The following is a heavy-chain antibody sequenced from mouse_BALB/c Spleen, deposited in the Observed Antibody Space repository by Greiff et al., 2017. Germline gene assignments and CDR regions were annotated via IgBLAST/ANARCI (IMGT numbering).Heavy chain of an antibody. CDR2: ISSGGSYT. CDR3: ARREDRYYAMDY. J-gene: IGHJ4*01. Sequence: DVMLVESGGDLVKPGGSLKLSCAASGFTFSSYGMSWVRQTPDKRLEWVATISSGGSYTYYPDSVKGRFTISRDNAKNTLYLQMSSLKSEDTAMYYCARREDRYYAMDYWGQGTSVTVSS. D-gene: IGHD2-14*01. CDR1: GFTFSSYG. V-gene: IGHV5-6*02.